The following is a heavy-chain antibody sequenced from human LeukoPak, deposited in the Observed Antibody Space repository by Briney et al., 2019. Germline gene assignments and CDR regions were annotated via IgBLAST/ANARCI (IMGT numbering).Heavy chain of an antibody. CDR1: GFTFSSYA. CDR2: ISGSGGST. J-gene: IGHJ4*02. D-gene: IGHD6-6*01. CDR3: ARGLGSRSGAGDY. Sequence: GGSLRLSCAASGFTFSSYAMSWVRQAPGKGLEWVSGISGSGGSTYYADSVKGRFTISRDNSKNTLYLQMNSLRAEDTAVYYCARGLGSRSGAGDYWGQGTPVTVSS. V-gene: IGHV3-23*01.